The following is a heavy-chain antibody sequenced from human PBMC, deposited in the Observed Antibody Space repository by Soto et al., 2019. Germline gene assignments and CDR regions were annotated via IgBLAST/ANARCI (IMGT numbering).Heavy chain of an antibody. J-gene: IGHJ4*02. V-gene: IGHV3-11*03. D-gene: IGHD6-19*01. CDR3: ASAPYSSGWSSYFDY. Sequence: PGGSLRLSCAASGFTFSDYYMSWIRQAPGKGLEWVSYISSSSSYTNYADSVKGRFTISRDNAKNSLYLQMNSLRAEDTAVYYCASAPYSSGWSSYFDYWGQGTLVTVSS. CDR2: ISSSSSYT. CDR1: GFTFSDYY.